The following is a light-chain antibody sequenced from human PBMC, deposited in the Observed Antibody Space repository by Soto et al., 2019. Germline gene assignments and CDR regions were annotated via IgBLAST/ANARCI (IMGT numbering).Light chain of an antibody. CDR3: QQRSSWPPT. Sequence: EILMTQSPATLSVSPGERATLSCRASQSVDSNLAWYQQKPGQAPRLLIFDASNRATGIPVRFSGSGSGTDFTLTISSLEPEDFAVYYCQQRSSWPPTFGQGTRLEIK. V-gene: IGKV3-11*01. CDR2: DAS. CDR1: QSVDSN. J-gene: IGKJ5*01.